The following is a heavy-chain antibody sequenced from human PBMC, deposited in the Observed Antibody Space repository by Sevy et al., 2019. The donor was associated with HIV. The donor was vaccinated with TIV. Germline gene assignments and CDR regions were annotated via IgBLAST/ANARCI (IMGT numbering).Heavy chain of an antibody. CDR1: GFTFGDYA. CDR2: IRSKDYGGAT. J-gene: IGHJ4*02. D-gene: IGHD3-22*01. CDR3: TRGYYYDCSGYSDY. Sequence: GGSLRLSCTGSGFTFGDYAMSWFRQAPGMGLEWVGFIRSKDYGGATEYATTLKGRLTISRDDSKSIAELQMNSLKTEDTAVYYCTRGYYYDCSGYSDYWGQGTLVTVSS. V-gene: IGHV3-49*03.